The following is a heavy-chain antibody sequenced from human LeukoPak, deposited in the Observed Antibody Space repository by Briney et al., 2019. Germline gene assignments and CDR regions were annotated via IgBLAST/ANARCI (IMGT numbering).Heavy chain of an antibody. CDR3: ARVARGYSYGYFDY. J-gene: IGHJ4*02. Sequence: PSETLSLTCAVYGGSFSGYYWTWIRQPPGKGLEWIGEIIDTGSTKYNSSLKSRVTISVDTSKNQFSLKLSSVTAADTAVYYCARVARGYSYGYFDYWGQGTLVTVSS. CDR1: GGSFSGYY. CDR2: IIDTGST. V-gene: IGHV4-34*12. D-gene: IGHD5-18*01.